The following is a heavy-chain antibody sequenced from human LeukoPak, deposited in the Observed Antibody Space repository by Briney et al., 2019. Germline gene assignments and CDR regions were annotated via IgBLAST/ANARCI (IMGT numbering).Heavy chain of an antibody. CDR2: ISRSGGST. D-gene: IGHD4-17*01. Sequence: GGSLSLTCAASGFTFSTNAMSWVRQAPGKGLEWVSGISRSGGSTYYADSVKDRFTISRDNSKNTLYLQMNSLRGEDTAVYYCAKTGSTVTALNWFDPWGQGTLVTGSS. V-gene: IGHV3-23*01. CDR1: GFTFSTNA. J-gene: IGHJ5*02. CDR3: AKTGSTVTALNWFDP.